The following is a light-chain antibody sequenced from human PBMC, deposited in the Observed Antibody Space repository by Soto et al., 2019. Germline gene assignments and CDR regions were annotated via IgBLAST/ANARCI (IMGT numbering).Light chain of an antibody. CDR1: QSVSSSY. J-gene: IGKJ1*01. Sequence: EIVLTQSPGTLSLSPGERATLSCRASQSVSSSYLAWYQQKPGQAPRLLIYGASSRATGIPYRFSGSGSGTDFTHTISRLEPEDFAVYYYQQYGSSPPWTFGQGTKVEIK. V-gene: IGKV3-20*01. CDR3: QQYGSSPPWT. CDR2: GAS.